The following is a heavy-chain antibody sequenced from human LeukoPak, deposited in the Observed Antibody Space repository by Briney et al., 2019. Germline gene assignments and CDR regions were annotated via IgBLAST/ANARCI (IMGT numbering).Heavy chain of an antibody. Sequence: VGSLRLSCVASGYTFSNYGMSWVRQAPGQGLEWVAWISDYSGDTNYAESLKGRVTMTTDKSTNTAYMELSSLRAEDTAVYYRAVDYGSGSYYIFDYWGQGTLVPLS. CDR3: AVDYGSGSYYIFDY. D-gene: IGHD3-10*01. V-gene: IGHV1-18*01. CDR1: GYTFSNYG. CDR2: ISDYSGDT. J-gene: IGHJ4*02.